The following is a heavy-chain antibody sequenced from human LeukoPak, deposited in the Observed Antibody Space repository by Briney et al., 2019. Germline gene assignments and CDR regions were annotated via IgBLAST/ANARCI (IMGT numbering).Heavy chain of an antibody. CDR1: GGSISSNTSGLYY. V-gene: IGHV4-61*09. Sequence: PSETLSLTCSVSGGSISSNTSGLYYWTWIRQSAGKGLEWIGHLHTTGMTKYNPSLRGRVTISADTTKNHFSLKLTSVAAADTAVYYCARDRGWFGDVAIIPRTTDAFHMWGQGTMVTVSS. D-gene: IGHD3-10*01. CDR3: ARDRGWFGDVAIIPRTTDAFHM. J-gene: IGHJ3*02. CDR2: LHTTGMT.